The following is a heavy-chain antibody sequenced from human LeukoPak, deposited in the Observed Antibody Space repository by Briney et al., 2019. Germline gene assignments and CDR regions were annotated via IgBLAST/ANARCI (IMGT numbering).Heavy chain of an antibody. CDR3: ARDRRELRRDDAFDI. Sequence: SETLSLTCAVYGGSFSSYYWSWIRQPPGKGLEWIGEINHSGSTNYNPSLKSRVTISVDTSKNQFSLKLSSVTAADTAVYYCARDRRELRRDDAFDIWGQGTMVTVSS. CDR1: GGSFSSYY. D-gene: IGHD1-26*01. J-gene: IGHJ3*02. CDR2: INHSGST. V-gene: IGHV4-34*01.